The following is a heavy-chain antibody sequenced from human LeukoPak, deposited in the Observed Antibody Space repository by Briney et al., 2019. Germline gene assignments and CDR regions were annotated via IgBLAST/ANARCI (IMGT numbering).Heavy chain of an antibody. CDR3: ARDGVWGASDY. D-gene: IGHD3-16*01. CDR2: IYYSGST. CDR1: GGSISSSSYY. V-gene: IGHV4-39*07. Sequence: SGTLSLTCTVSGGSISSSSYYWGWIRQPPGKGLEWIGSIYYSGSTYYNPSLKSRVTISVDTSKNQFSLKLSSVTAADTAVYYCARDGVWGASDYWGQGTLVTVSS. J-gene: IGHJ4*02.